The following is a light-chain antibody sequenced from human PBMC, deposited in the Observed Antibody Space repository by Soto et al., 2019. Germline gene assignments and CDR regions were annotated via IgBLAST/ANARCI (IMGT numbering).Light chain of an antibody. CDR2: YDD. CDR1: SSNIGNNA. Sequence: QSVLTQPPSVSEAPRQRVTISCSGSSSNIGNNAVVWFQQLPGKAPKLLIYYDDLVPSGVSDRFSGSRSGTSASLAIRGLQSEDVADYYCAAWDDDLNGYVFGGGTKLTVL. V-gene: IGLV1-36*01. CDR3: AAWDDDLNGYV. J-gene: IGLJ2*01.